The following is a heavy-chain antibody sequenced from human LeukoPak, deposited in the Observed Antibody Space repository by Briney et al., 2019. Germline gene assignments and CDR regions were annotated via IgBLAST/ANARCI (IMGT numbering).Heavy chain of an antibody. CDR2: IGSSGSTM. CDR3: ARGTGGRGYHYYGMDV. Sequence: GGSLRLSCAASGFTFSSYSMNWVRQAPGKGLEWVSHIGSSGSTMYYAESVKGRFTISRDNSKNTLSLQMNSLRAEDTAVYYCARGTGGRGYHYYGMDVWGQGTTVTVTS. J-gene: IGHJ6*02. V-gene: IGHV3-48*01. D-gene: IGHD1/OR15-1a*01. CDR1: GFTFSSYS.